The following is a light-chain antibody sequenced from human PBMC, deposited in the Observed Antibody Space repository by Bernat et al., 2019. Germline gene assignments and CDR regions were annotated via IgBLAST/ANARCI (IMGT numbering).Light chain of an antibody. V-gene: IGKV1-6*01. CDR1: QGIRND. Sequence: AIQMTQSPSSLSASVGDRVTISCRASQGIRNDLGWYQQKPGEAPKLLIYVSSSLQSGVPSRFSVSGSGTDFTLTISSLQPEDFGTYYCLQDYDYPLTFGQGTKVEI. CDR2: VSS. J-gene: IGKJ2*01. CDR3: LQDYDYPLT.